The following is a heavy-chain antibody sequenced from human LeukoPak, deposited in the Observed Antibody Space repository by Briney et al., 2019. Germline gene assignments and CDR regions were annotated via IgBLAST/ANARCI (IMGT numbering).Heavy chain of an antibody. J-gene: IGHJ3*02. V-gene: IGHV3-30*12. CDR1: GFIFSGSG. CDR2: IEYDGSKK. Sequence: PGGSLRLSCAASGFIFSGSGMQWVRQAPGKGLDWVAFIEYDGSKKNYADSVKGRFTISRDNSKNTLYLQMNSLRAEDTAVYYCARAAREHAFDIWGQGTMVTVSS. D-gene: IGHD6-6*01. CDR3: ARAAREHAFDI.